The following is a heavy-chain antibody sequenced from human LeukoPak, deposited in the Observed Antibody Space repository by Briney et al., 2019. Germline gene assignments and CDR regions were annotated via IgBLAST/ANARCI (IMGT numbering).Heavy chain of an antibody. CDR3: ARVDRDYYYMDV. CDR1: GGSISSHY. V-gene: IGHV4-59*11. Sequence: SETLSLTCTVSGGSISSHYWSWIRQPPGKGLEWIGYIYYSGSTNYNPSLKSRVPISVDTSKNQFSLKLSSVTAADTAVYYCARVDRDYYYMDVWGKGTTVTVSS. J-gene: IGHJ6*03. CDR2: IYYSGST.